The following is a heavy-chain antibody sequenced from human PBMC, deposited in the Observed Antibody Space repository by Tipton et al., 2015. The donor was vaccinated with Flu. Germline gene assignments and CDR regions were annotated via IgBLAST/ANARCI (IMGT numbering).Heavy chain of an antibody. CDR1: GGSISSFY. J-gene: IGHJ5*01. D-gene: IGHD4-11*01. Sequence: GLVKPSETLSLTCTVSGGSISSFYWNWIRQPPGKGLEWIGYIYNNQYTKYNPSLQSRVTISVDTSKKQFSLQLRSVTAADTAVYYCARRDYSNYVSVPKNWFDSWGQGILVTVSS. CDR3: ARRDYSNYVSVPKNWFDS. CDR2: IYNNQYT. V-gene: IGHV4-4*09.